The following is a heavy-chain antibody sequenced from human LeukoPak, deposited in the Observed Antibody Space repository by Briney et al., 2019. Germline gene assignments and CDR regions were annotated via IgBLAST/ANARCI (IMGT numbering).Heavy chain of an antibody. CDR3: AKDPRGTLSGYFDY. Sequence: GGSLRLSCAASGFTFSRHGMHWVRQAPGKGLEWVAVISYDGSNKYYADSVKGRFTISRDNSENTLYLQMNSLRAEDTAVYYRAKDPRGTLSGYFDYWGQGTLVTVSP. CDR2: ISYDGSNK. J-gene: IGHJ4*02. D-gene: IGHD3-9*01. V-gene: IGHV3-30*18. CDR1: GFTFSRHG.